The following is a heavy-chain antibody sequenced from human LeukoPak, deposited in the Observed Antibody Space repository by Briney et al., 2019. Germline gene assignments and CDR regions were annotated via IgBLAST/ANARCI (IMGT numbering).Heavy chain of an antibody. Sequence: SETLSLTCAVYGGSFSGYYWSWIRQPPGKGLEWIVEINHSGSTNYNPSLKSRVTISVDTSKNQFSLKLSSVTAADTAVYYCARGGGLDYWGQGTLVTVSS. V-gene: IGHV4-34*01. CDR2: INHSGST. D-gene: IGHD3-10*01. J-gene: IGHJ4*02. CDR3: ARGGGLDY. CDR1: GGSFSGYY.